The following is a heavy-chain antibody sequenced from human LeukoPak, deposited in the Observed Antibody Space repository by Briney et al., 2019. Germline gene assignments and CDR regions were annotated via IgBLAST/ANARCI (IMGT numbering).Heavy chain of an antibody. CDR2: IYTSGST. Sequence: TLSLTCTVPGGSISSGSYYWSWIRQPAGKGLEWIGRIYTSGSTNYNPSLKSRVTISVDTSKNQFSLKLSSVTAADTAVYYCAREGARLLDYWGQGTLVTVSS. D-gene: IGHD5/OR15-5a*01. J-gene: IGHJ4*02. CDR3: AREGARLLDY. V-gene: IGHV4-61*02. CDR1: GGSISSGSYY.